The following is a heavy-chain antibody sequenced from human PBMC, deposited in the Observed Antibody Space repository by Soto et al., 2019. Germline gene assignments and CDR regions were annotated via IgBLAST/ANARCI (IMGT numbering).Heavy chain of an antibody. CDR1: GFTFSSYA. J-gene: IGHJ6*02. CDR3: AKGGVVVPADKRHYYYYGMDV. CDR2: ISGSGGST. V-gene: IGHV3-23*01. Sequence: QSGGSLRLSCAASGFTFSSYAMSWVRQAPGKGLEWVSAISGSGGSTYYADSVKGRFTISRDNSKNTLYLQMNSLRAEDTAVYYCAKGGVVVPADKRHYYYYGMDVWGQGTTGTVSS. D-gene: IGHD2-2*01.